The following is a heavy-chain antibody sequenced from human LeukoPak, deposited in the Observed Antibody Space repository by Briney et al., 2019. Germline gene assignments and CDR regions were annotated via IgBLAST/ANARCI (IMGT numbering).Heavy chain of an antibody. CDR3: ARKNPRTNIVGAVPRYWFDP. D-gene: IGHD1-26*01. CDR2: INHSGST. CDR1: GFTFSNYN. J-gene: IGHJ5*02. V-gene: IGHV4-34*01. Sequence: GSLRLSCAASGFTFSNYNMNWVRQAPGKGLEWIGEINHSGSTNYNPSLKSRVTISVDTSKNQFSLKLSSVTAADTAVYYCARKNPRTNIVGAVPRYWFDPWGQGTLVTVSS.